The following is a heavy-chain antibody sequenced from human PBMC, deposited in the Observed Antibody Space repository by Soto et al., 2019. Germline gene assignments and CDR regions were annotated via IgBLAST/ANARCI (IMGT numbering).Heavy chain of an antibody. CDR2: IGGSGGNR. V-gene: IGHV3-23*01. CDR1: GFTFNAYA. D-gene: IGHD4-4*01. CDR3: ARVASDYINSVDH. J-gene: IGHJ4*02. Sequence: EVQLLESGGGLVQPGGSLRLSCAASGFTFNAYAMTWVHQAPGKGLEWVSAIGGSGGNRYYAASVRGRFTISRDNSKDTVDLQMNSLRVEDTAVYYCARVASDYINSVDHWGQGILVRVSS.